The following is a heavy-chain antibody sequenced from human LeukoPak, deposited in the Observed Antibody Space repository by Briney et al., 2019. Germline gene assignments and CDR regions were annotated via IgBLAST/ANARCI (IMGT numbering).Heavy chain of an antibody. V-gene: IGHV4-59*01. CDR2: MHYSGRT. J-gene: IGHJ4*02. CDR3: ASGLRWLQFDF. CDR1: GDSIRNYH. Sequence: SETLSLTCTASGDSIRNYHWSWIRQPPGKGLEWIGYMHYSGRTNYNPSLKSRVTISVDTSKNQLSLRLTSVTAADTAVYYCASGLRWLQFDFWGQGSLVTVSS. D-gene: IGHD5-24*01.